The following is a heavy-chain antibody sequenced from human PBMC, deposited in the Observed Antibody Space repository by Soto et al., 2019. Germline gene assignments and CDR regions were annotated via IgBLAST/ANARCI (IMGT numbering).Heavy chain of an antibody. Sequence: GASVKVSCKASGYTFTSYGISWVRQAPGQGLEWMGWISAYNGNTNYAQKLQGRATMTTDTSTSTAYMELRSLRSDDTAVYYCARDRGPITMVRGVTPNYDYWSQGTLVTVSS. J-gene: IGHJ4*02. CDR3: ARDRGPITMVRGVTPNYDY. V-gene: IGHV1-18*01. CDR2: ISAYNGNT. D-gene: IGHD3-10*01. CDR1: GYTFTSYG.